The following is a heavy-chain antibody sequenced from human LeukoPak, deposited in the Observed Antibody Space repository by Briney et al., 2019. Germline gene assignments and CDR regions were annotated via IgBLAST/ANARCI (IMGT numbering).Heavy chain of an antibody. J-gene: IGHJ4*02. CDR2: ISYDGSNK. CDR3: AKSSAGGRYGDYLGVDY. D-gene: IGHD4-17*01. V-gene: IGHV3-30*18. Sequence: GGSLRLSCAASGFTFSSYGMHWVRQAPGKGLEWVAVISYDGSNKYYADSVKGRYTISRDNSKNTLYLQMNSLRAEDTAVYYCAKSSAGGRYGDYLGVDYWGQGTLVTVSS. CDR1: GFTFSSYG.